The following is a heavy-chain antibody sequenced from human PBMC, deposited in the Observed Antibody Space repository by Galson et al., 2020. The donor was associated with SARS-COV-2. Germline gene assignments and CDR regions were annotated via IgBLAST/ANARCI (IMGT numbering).Heavy chain of an antibody. V-gene: IGHV4-34*01. Sequence: SETLSLTCAVYGGSFSGYYWSWIRQPPGKGLEWIGEINHSGSTNYNPSLKSRVTISVDTSKNQFSLKLSSVTAADTAVYYCARGIYDFWSGYRARNHRRYFDYWGQGTLVTVSS. J-gene: IGHJ4*02. D-gene: IGHD3-3*01. CDR3: ARGIYDFWSGYRARNHRRYFDY. CDR1: GGSFSGYY. CDR2: INHSGST.